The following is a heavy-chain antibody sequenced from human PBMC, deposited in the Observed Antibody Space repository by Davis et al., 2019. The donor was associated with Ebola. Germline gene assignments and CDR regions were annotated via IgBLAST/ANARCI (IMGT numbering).Heavy chain of an antibody. CDR3: ARGYGYCSGGSCYPTNWFDP. CDR1: GYSFTSYW. V-gene: IGHV5-51*01. CDR2: IYPGDSDT. Sequence: GESLKISCKGSGYSFTSYWIGWVRQMPGKGLEWMGIIYPGDSDTRYSPSFQGQVTISADKSISTAYLQWSSLKASDTAMYYCARGYGYCSGGSCYPTNWFDPWGQGTLVTVSS. J-gene: IGHJ5*02. D-gene: IGHD2-15*01.